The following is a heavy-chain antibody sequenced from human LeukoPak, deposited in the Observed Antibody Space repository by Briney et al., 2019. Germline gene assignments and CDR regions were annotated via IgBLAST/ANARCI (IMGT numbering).Heavy chain of an antibody. CDR3: ARDSGPGVLFY. CDR1: GGSISSYY. Sequence: SETLSLTCSVSGGSISSYYWSWIRQPPGKGLEWIGYIYYSGSTNCNPSLKSRVTISLDTSKNQFSLKLSSVTAADTAVYYCARDSGPGVLFYWGQGTLVTVSS. V-gene: IGHV4-59*01. CDR2: IYYSGST. J-gene: IGHJ4*02. D-gene: IGHD1-1*01.